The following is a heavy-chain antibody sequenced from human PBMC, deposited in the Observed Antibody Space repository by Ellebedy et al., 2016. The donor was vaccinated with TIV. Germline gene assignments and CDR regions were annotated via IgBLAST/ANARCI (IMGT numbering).Heavy chain of an antibody. CDR2: INPGSGAT. J-gene: IGHJ4*02. D-gene: IGHD3-22*01. CDR3: ARDRANYYDSGELAY. CDR1: GYTFTAYY. V-gene: IGHV1-2*02. Sequence: AASVKVSCKTSGYTFTAYYMHWVRQAPGQGLEWIGWINPGSGATNHAQKFQGRVALARDTSITTAYMELSSLTSDDTAVYYCARDRANYYDSGELAYWGPGTLATVSS.